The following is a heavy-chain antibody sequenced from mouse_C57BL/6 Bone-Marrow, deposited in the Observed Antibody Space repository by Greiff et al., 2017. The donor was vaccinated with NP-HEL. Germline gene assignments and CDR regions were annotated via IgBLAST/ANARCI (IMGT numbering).Heavy chain of an antibody. J-gene: IGHJ3*01. CDR2: IDPSDSYT. D-gene: IGHD2-1*01. CDR1: GYTFTSYW. CDR3: ASPSLLSIPFAY. V-gene: IGHV1-59*01. Sequence: QVQLQQPGAELVRPGTSVKLSCKASGYTFTSYWMHWVKQRPGQGLEWIGVIDPSDSYTNYNQKFKGKATLTVDTSSSTAYMQLSRLTSEYSAVYYCASPSLLSIPFAYWGQGTLVTVSA.